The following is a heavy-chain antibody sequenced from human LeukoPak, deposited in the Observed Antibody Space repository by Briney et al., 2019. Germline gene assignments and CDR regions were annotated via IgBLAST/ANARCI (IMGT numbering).Heavy chain of an antibody. CDR3: AKDSRELKRSQAKYYYYYYGMDV. V-gene: IGHV3-64*01. CDR2: ISSNGGNT. CDR1: GFTFSAYA. Sequence: SGGSLRLSCAASGFTFSAYAMHWVRQAPGKGLEYVSFISSNGGNTYYANSVRGRFTISRDNSKNTLYLQMNSLRAEDTAVYYCAKDSRELKRSQAKYYYYYYGMDVWGQGTTVTVSS. J-gene: IGHJ6*02. D-gene: IGHD1-7*01.